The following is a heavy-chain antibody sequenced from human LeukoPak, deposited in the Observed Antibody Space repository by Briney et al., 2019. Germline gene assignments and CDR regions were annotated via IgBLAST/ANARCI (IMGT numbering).Heavy chain of an antibody. Sequence: GGSLRLSCAASGFTFGSYWMHWVRQAPGKGLVWVSRINSDGSSTSYADSVKGRFTISRDNAKNTLYLQMNSLRAEDTAVYYCARRFGSRGGNDYWGQGTLVTVSS. J-gene: IGHJ4*02. D-gene: IGHD2-15*01. CDR3: ARRFGSRGGNDY. CDR1: GFTFGSYW. CDR2: INSDGSST. V-gene: IGHV3-74*01.